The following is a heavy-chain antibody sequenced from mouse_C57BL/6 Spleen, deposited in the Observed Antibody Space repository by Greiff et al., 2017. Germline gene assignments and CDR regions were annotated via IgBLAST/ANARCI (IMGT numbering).Heavy chain of an antibody. CDR1: GYTFTSYW. CDR2: IDPSDSET. J-gene: IGHJ1*03. D-gene: IGHD2-1*01. V-gene: IGHV1-52*01. CDR3: ARSYGNYWYFDV. Sequence: QVQLQQPGAELVRPGSSVKLSCKASGYTFTSYWMHWVKQRPIQGLEWIGNIDPSDSETHYNQKFKDQATLTVDKYTSTAYMQLSSLVSEDSAVSYCARSYGNYWYFDVWGTGTTVTVSS.